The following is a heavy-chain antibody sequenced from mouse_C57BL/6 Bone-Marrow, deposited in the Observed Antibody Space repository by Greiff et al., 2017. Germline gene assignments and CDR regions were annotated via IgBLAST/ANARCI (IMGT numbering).Heavy chain of an antibody. CDR3: ARLEFDGSSGDWYFDV. V-gene: IGHV1-85*01. D-gene: IGHD1-1*01. CDR1: GYTFTSYD. Sequence: QVQLQQSGPELVKPGASVKLSCKASGYTFTSYDINWVKQRPGQGLEWIGWIYPRAGSTKYNEKFKGKATLTVDTSSSTAYMELLSLTSEDSAVYFCARLEFDGSSGDWYFDVWGTGTTVTVSS. CDR2: IYPRAGST. J-gene: IGHJ1*03.